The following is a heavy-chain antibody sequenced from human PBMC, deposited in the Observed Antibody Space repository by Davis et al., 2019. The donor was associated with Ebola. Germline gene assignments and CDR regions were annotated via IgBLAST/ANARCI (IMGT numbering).Heavy chain of an antibody. Sequence: GGSLRLSCAGSGFTFSNNAIHWVRQAPGKGLEWVAVISYDGNYKYYADSVKGRFTISRDNSKNTLYLQMNTLRAEDTAVYYCAKDGSAWGGDFWSGYYWGQGTLVTVSS. V-gene: IGHV3-30*18. CDR3: AKDGSAWGGDFWSGYY. J-gene: IGHJ4*02. CDR1: GFTFSNNA. D-gene: IGHD3-3*01. CDR2: ISYDGNYK.